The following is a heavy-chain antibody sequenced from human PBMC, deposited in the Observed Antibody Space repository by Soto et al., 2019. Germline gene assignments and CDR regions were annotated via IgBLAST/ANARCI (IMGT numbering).Heavy chain of an antibody. Sequence: GPGVKKPGASVKVSCKASGYTFSSYAISWVRQAPGHALEWMGWVSPYNGNTNYAQNLQDRVSMTTDTYTTTAYMELRSLRSDDTAVYYCARGTTVTTTPTYYYMDVWGSGTAVTVSS. CDR2: VSPYNGNT. J-gene: IGHJ6*03. V-gene: IGHV1-18*01. D-gene: IGHD2-15*01. CDR3: ARGTTVTTTPTYYYMDV. CDR1: GYTFSSYA.